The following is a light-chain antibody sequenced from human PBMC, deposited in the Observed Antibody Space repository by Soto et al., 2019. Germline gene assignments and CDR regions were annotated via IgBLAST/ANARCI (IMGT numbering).Light chain of an antibody. CDR1: QSVSSN. J-gene: IGKJ5*01. CDR3: QQYNNWPPIT. V-gene: IGKV3-15*01. Sequence: EIVLTQSPGTLSLARGERGPLSCKTSQSVSSNLAWYQQKPGQAPRLLIYGASTRATGIPARFSGSGSGTEFTLTISSLQSEDFAVYYCQQYNNWPPITFGQGTRLEIK. CDR2: GAS.